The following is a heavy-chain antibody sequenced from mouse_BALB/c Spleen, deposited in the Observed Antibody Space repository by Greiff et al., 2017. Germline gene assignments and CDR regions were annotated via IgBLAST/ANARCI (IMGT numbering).Heavy chain of an antibody. D-gene: IGHD1-1*01. CDR3: ARQSLHYGSSYEWYFDV. CDR1: GFTFSSYG. Sequence: EVKLVESGGDLVKPGGSLKLSCAASGFTFSSYGMSWVRQTPDKRLEWVATISSGGSYTYYPDSVKGRFTISRDNAKNTLYLQMSSLKSEDTAMYYCARQSLHYGSSYEWYFDVWGAGTTVTVSS. CDR2: ISSGGSYT. J-gene: IGHJ1*01. V-gene: IGHV5-6*01.